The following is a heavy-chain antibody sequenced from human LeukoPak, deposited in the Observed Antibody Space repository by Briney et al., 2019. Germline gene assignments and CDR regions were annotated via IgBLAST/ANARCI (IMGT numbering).Heavy chain of an antibody. J-gene: IGHJ3*01. CDR1: GGSISSYY. Sequence: SETLSLTCTVSGGSISSYYWSWIRQPAGKGLEWIGRIYTSGSTNYNPSLKSRVTMSVDTSKNQFSLKLSSVTAADTAVYYCARGQVVPAAIKDRFDPWGQGTMVTVSS. V-gene: IGHV4-4*07. D-gene: IGHD2-2*02. CDR2: IYTSGST. CDR3: ARGQVVPAAIKDRFDP.